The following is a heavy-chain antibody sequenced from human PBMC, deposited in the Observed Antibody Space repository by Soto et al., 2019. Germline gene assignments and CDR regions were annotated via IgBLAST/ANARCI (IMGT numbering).Heavy chain of an antibody. J-gene: IGHJ4*01. V-gene: IGHV3-15*07. CDR3: TTDSLFTGELVRFDF. Sequence: GGSLRLSCAASGFIFSSAWINWVRQAPGKGLEWVGRIKSKTDGGTTDFAAPVKGRFAISRDDSKDMVYFQMNSLKAEDTAVYYCTTDSLFTGELVRFDFWGHGTLVTVSS. CDR1: GFIFSSAW. D-gene: IGHD7-27*01. CDR2: IKSKTDGGTT.